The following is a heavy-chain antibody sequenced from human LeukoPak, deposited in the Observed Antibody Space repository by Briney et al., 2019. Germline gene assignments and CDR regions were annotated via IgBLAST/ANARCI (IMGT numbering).Heavy chain of an antibody. CDR3: AREGSMTARPFVSIDY. CDR1: GGSISTYY. Sequence: KASETLSLTCTVSGGSISTYYWSWIRQPAGKGLEWIGRIHISGNTDYNPSLESRVTMSVHTSKNQFSLKLTSVTAADTAVYYCAREGSMTARPFVSIDYWGQGTLVTVSS. CDR2: IHISGNT. J-gene: IGHJ4*02. D-gene: IGHD6-6*01. V-gene: IGHV4-4*07.